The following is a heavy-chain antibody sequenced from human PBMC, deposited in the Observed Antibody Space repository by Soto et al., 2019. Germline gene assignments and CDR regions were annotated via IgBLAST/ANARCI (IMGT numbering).Heavy chain of an antibody. CDR3: ARDHVHLAAAGLPFDY. CDR2: ISSSSSYI. J-gene: IGHJ4*02. CDR1: GFTFSSYG. V-gene: IGHV3-21*01. Sequence: PGGSLRLSCAASGFTFSSYGMNWVRQAPGKGLEWVSSISSSSSYIYYADSVKGRFTISRDNAKNSLYLQMNSLRAEDTAVYYCARDHVHLAAAGLPFDYWGQGTLVTVYS. D-gene: IGHD6-13*01.